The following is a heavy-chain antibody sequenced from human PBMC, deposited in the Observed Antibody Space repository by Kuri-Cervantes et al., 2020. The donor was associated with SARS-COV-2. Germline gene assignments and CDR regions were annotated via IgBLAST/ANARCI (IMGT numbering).Heavy chain of an antibody. CDR2: ISSSSSYI. CDR3: ASEILDY. Sequence: GESLKISCAASGFTFSSYSMNWVRQAPGKGLEWVSSISSSSSYIYYADSVKGRFIISRDNAKNSLYLQMNSLRAEDTAVYYCASEILDYWGQGTLVTVSS. J-gene: IGHJ4*02. V-gene: IGHV3-21*01. CDR1: GFTFSSYS.